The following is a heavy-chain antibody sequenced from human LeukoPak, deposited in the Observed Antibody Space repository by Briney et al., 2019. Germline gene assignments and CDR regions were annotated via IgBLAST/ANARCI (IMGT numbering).Heavy chain of an antibody. Sequence: GESLKISCKGSGYSFISYWIGWVRQMPGKGLEWLGIIYPGDSDTRYSPSFQGQFTISADKSISTAYLKWSSLKASDTAMYYCARSRPRYYDILTGYDAFDIWGQGTMVTVSS. J-gene: IGHJ3*02. CDR3: ARSRPRYYDILTGYDAFDI. CDR1: GYSFISYW. D-gene: IGHD3-9*01. V-gene: IGHV5-51*01. CDR2: IYPGDSDT.